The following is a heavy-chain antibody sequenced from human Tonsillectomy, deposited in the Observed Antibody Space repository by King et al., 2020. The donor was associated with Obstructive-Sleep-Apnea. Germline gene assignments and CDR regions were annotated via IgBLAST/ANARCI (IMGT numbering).Heavy chain of an antibody. Sequence: QLQESGPGLVKPSETLSLTCTVSGGSISSYYWSWIRKPPGKGLEWIGYIDYSGNSKYNPSLNSRVTISGDTSKNPFSVKLSSVTAADTAVYYCARHRTGYQYPYYFGYWGQGTLVTVSS. D-gene: IGHD2-8*02. CDR3: ARHRTGYQYPYYFGY. CDR2: IDYSGNS. V-gene: IGHV4-59*08. J-gene: IGHJ4*02. CDR1: GGSISSYY.